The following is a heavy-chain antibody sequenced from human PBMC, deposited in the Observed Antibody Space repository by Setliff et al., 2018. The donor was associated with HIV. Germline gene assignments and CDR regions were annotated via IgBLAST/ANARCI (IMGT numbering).Heavy chain of an antibody. CDR3: ARKLRPGHGVDV. D-gene: IGHD3-10*01. V-gene: IGHV3-7*01. J-gene: IGHJ6*02. Sequence: PSETLSLTCAASRFDFNNYWMCWVRQAPGKGLEWVANIGQDGSEKNYVDSVKGRFTISRDNAKNSMDLQMNSLRAEDTAIYYCARKLRPGHGVDVWGQGTTVTVSS. CDR2: IGQDGSEK. CDR1: RFDFNNYW.